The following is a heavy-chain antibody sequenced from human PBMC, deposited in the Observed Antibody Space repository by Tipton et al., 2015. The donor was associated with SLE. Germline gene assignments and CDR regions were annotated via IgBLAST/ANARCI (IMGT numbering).Heavy chain of an antibody. CDR2: IYTGGNT. CDR3: VVCSPASGAYFDY. V-gene: IGHV4-61*02. CDR1: GGSIRSSFFY. Sequence: TLSLTCSVSGGSIRSSFFYWGCFRQAPGKGLEWVGRIYTGGNTKYNPSLESRVTLSADASKAQFSLKLTSVTAADTAVYYCVVCSPASGAYFDYWGQGRLVTVSS. D-gene: IGHD2-15*01. J-gene: IGHJ4*02.